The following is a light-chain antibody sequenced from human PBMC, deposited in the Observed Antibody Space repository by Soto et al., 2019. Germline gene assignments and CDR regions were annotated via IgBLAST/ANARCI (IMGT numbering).Light chain of an antibody. CDR1: QSVSSY. V-gene: IGKV3D-15*01. CDR2: GAS. J-gene: IGKJ1*01. Sequence: EIVLTQSPATLSLSPVERATLSCMASQSVSSYLAWYQQKPGQAPRLPIYGASSRATGIPDRFSGSGSGTEFTLTISSLQSEDFAVYYCQQYNNWPRTFGQGTKVDIK. CDR3: QQYNNWPRT.